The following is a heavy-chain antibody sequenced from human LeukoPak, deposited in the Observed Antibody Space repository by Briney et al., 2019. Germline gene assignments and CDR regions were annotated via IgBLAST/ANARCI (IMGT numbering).Heavy chain of an antibody. CDR3: ARELSPIEYSSFXXXFDP. CDR2: XXSSSSYI. D-gene: IGHD6-6*01. CDR1: XXSFTXXX. J-gene: IGHJ5*02. Sequence: RLSCXASXXSFTXXXXXWVXXXXGXXXXWVXXXXSSSSYIYYADSVKGRFTISRDNAKNSLYLQMNRLRAEDTAVYXCARELSPIEYSSFXXXFDPWGQGTLVTXXS. V-gene: IGHV3-21*01.